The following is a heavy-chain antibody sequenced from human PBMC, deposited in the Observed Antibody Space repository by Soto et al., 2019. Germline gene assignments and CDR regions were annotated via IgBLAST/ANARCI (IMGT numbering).Heavy chain of an antibody. V-gene: IGHV3-23*01. Sequence: EVQLLESGGGLVQPGGSLRLSCAASGFTFSSYAMSWVRQAPGKGLEWVSAISGSGGSTYYADSVKGRFTISRDNSKNTLYLQMNSLRAEDTAVYYCAKGGYDSSGYYWGPWALGDYWGQGTLVTVSS. CDR3: AKGGYDSSGYYWGPWALGDY. CDR1: GFTFSSYA. D-gene: IGHD3-22*01. J-gene: IGHJ4*02. CDR2: ISGSGGST.